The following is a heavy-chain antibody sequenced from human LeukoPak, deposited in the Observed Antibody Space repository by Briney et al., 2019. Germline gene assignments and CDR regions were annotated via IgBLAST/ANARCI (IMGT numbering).Heavy chain of an antibody. CDR3: ATAFPWRRGYSYGLFDY. V-gene: IGHV1-24*01. D-gene: IGHD5-18*01. Sequence: ASVKVSCKVSGYTLTELSMHWVRQAPGKGLEWMGGFDPEDGETIYAQKFQGRVTMTEDTSTDTAYMELSSLRSEDTAVYYCATAFPWRRGYSYGLFDYWGQGTLVTVSS. CDR2: FDPEDGET. CDR1: GYTLTELS. J-gene: IGHJ4*02.